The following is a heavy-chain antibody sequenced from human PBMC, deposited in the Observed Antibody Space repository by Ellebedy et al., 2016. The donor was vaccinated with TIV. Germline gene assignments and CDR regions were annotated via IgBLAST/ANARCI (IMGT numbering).Heavy chain of an antibody. CDR1: GFNFTRYG. CDR3: VKDPDIVVLPAAIYGMDV. J-gene: IGHJ6*02. V-gene: IGHV3-33*06. Sequence: GGSLRLSXAASGFNFTRYGMHWVRQAPGKGLEWVALIWYDESNEFYADSVKGRFTISRDNSRNTLYLQMNGLRAEDTAVYYCVKDPDIVVLPAAIYGMDVWGQGTTVTVSS. CDR2: IWYDESNE. D-gene: IGHD2-21*02.